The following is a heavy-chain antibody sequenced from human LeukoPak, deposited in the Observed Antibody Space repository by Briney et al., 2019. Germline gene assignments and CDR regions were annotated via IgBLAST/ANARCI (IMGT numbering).Heavy chain of an antibody. CDR3: ARAPYDNYYYYMDV. Sequence: PGGSLRLSCAASGFTFSSYAMIWVRQAPGKGLEWVSAISGSGSCTYYADSVKGRFTISRDNSKNTPYLQMNSLRAEDTAVYYCARAPYDNYYYYMDVWGKGTTVTVSS. CDR1: GFTFSSYA. D-gene: IGHD3-9*01. CDR2: ISGSGSCT. V-gene: IGHV3-23*01. J-gene: IGHJ6*03.